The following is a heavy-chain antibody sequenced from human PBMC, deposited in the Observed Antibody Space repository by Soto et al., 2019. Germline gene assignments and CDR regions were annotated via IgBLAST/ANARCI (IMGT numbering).Heavy chain of an antibody. CDR3: AKVRPLRDCTRTSCLGAFDI. J-gene: IGHJ3*02. CDR1: GFTFSSYA. V-gene: IGHV3-23*01. D-gene: IGHD2-2*01. CDR2: ITASGDTT. Sequence: EVQLLESGGGLVQPGWSLRLSCADSGFTFSSYAMSCVRQAPGKGLEWDSAITASGDTTSYSDSVKGRFTISRDNSKGMMYLQMHSLRAEDTAVYYCAKVRPLRDCTRTSCLGAFDIGGQGTMVTVSS.